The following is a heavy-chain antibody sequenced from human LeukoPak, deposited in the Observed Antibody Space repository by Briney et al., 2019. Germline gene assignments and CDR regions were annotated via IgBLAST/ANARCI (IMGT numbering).Heavy chain of an antibody. J-gene: IGHJ3*02. CDR2: IYSGDST. CDR1: GCTVSSNY. Sequence: PGGSLRLSCAASGCTVSSNYMSGVGQPRSKGREWVSVIYSGDSTFYADSVKGPFTISRDNSKNTLYIQMNSLRAEDTAVYYCVRALGDAFDIWGQGTMVTVSS. D-gene: IGHD3-16*01. V-gene: IGHV3-53*01. CDR3: VRALGDAFDI.